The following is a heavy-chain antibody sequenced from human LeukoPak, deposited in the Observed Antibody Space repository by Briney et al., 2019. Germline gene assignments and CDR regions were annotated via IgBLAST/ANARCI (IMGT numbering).Heavy chain of an antibody. CDR1: GFTFSSYV. Sequence: PGGSLRLSCAASGFTFSSYVMRWVRQAPGKGLECVSSISGSGGSTYYADSVKGRFTISRDNSKNTLYLQMNGLRAEDTAVYYCAKAGERGSFDFWGQGTLVTVSS. D-gene: IGHD5-12*01. CDR3: AKAGERGSFDF. V-gene: IGHV3-23*01. CDR2: ISGSGGST. J-gene: IGHJ4*02.